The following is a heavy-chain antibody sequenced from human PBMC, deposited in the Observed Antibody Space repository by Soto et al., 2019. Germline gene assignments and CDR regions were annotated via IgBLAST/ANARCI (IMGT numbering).Heavy chain of an antibody. CDR3: ARDGPLDCSGGSCYSDAFDI. CDR2: ISYDGSNK. J-gene: IGHJ3*02. D-gene: IGHD2-15*01. CDR1: GFTFSSYA. Sequence: QVQLVESGGGVVQPGRSLRLSCAASGFTFSSYAMHWVRQAPGKGLEWVAVISYDGSNKYYADSVKGRFTISRDNSKNTLHLQMNSLRAEDTAVYYCARDGPLDCSGGSCYSDAFDIWGQGTMVTVSS. V-gene: IGHV3-30-3*01.